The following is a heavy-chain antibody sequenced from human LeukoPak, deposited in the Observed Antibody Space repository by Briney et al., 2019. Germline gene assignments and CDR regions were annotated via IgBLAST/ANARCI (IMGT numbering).Heavy chain of an antibody. J-gene: IGHJ4*02. CDR3: ARAVAGTGVVGY. D-gene: IGHD6-19*01. Sequence: TSETLSLTCTVSGGSISSSSYYWGWIRQPPGKGLEWIGSIYYSGSTYCNPSLKSRVTISVDTSKNQFSLKLSSVTAADTAVYYCARAVAGTGVVGYWGQGTLVTVSS. CDR1: GGSISSSSYY. CDR2: IYYSGST. V-gene: IGHV4-39*07.